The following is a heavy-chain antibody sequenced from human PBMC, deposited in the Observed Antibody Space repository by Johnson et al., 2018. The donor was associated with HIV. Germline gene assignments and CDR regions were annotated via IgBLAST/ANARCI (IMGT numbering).Heavy chain of an antibody. D-gene: IGHD3-10*01. J-gene: IGHJ3*02. V-gene: IGHV3-20*04. Sequence: MQLVESRGGVVRPGGSLRLSCAASGFTFDDYGMSWVRQAPGKGLEWVSGINWNGGSTGYADSVKGRFTISSDNAKNSLYLQMNSLRAEDTALYYCARDDQNYYGSGSYYDAFDIWGQGTMVTVSS. CDR1: GFTFDDYG. CDR3: ARDDQNYYGSGSYYDAFDI. CDR2: INWNGGST.